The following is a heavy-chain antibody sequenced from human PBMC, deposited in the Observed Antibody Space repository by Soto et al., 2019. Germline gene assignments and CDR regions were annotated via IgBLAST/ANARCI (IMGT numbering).Heavy chain of an antibody. D-gene: IGHD3-3*01. CDR3: ARGTLWNGYQFCDY. CDR1: GFTFSSYW. CDR2: IKQDGSEK. V-gene: IGHV3-7*01. J-gene: IGHJ4*02. Sequence: PGGSLRLSCAGSGFTFSSYWMSWVRQAPGKGLEWLANIKQDGSEKYYVDSVRGRFTISRDNAKNSLYLQMSGLRAEDTAVFYCARGTLWNGYQFCDYWGERTLFTVS.